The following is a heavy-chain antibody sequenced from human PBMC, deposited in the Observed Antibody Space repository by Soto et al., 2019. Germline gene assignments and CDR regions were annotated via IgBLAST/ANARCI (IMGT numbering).Heavy chain of an antibody. V-gene: IGHV4-4*02. CDR1: GGSINRNTW. J-gene: IGHJ4*02. Sequence: QVPLQESGPGLVKPSGTLSLTCAVSGGSINRNTWWSWVRLHPGKVLEWIGEIYHSGSTNCNPSLKSRVTISVDKSKNQFSLKLTSVTDADTDVYYCATREGSPFDYWGQGTLVTVSS. D-gene: IGHD3-10*01. CDR2: IYHSGST. CDR3: ATREGSPFDY.